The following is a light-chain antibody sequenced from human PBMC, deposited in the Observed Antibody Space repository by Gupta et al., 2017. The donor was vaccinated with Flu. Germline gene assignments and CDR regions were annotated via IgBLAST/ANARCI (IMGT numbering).Light chain of an antibody. V-gene: IGLV2-14*01. J-gene: IGLJ3*02. Sequence: CSGNRRESGGFDNVNGDQQHPGKAPKVMIYAGRSRPEGVSNGFSGAKCGNTAALTIAGLQAEDEDHYFCKSVTTSTNPGVFGGGTKLTVL. CDR1: RRESGGFDN. CDR3: KSVTTSTNPGV. CDR2: AGR.